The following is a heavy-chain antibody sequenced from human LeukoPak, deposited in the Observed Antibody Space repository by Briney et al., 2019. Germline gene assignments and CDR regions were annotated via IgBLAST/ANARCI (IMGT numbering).Heavy chain of an antibody. CDR1: GGSISSGSYY. V-gene: IGHV4-61*02. J-gene: IGHJ6*03. CDR2: IYTSGST. D-gene: IGHD3-22*01. Sequence: TSQTLSLTCTVSGGSISSGSYYWSWIRQPAGKGLEWIGRIYTSGSTNYNPSLKSRVTISVDTSKNQFSLKLRSVTAADTAVYYCARELSALSPYYYDISGPPPYYMDVWGKGTTVTVSS. CDR3: ARELSALSPYYYDISGPPPYYMDV.